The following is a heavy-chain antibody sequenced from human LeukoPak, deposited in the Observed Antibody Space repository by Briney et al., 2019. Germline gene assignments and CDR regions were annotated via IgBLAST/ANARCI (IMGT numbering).Heavy chain of an antibody. Sequence: GGSLRLSCVASGFTFSNYAMNWVRQAPGKGLKWVSGISGSGGRTYYADSVKGRFTISRDNSKNTLYLQMNSLRAEDTALYYCAKAHTFWGDNVRFPHYLGQGTLVTGSS. D-gene: IGHD3-16*01. J-gene: IGHJ4*02. CDR3: AKAHTFWGDNVRFPHY. CDR2: ISGSGGRT. V-gene: IGHV3-23*01. CDR1: GFTFSNYA.